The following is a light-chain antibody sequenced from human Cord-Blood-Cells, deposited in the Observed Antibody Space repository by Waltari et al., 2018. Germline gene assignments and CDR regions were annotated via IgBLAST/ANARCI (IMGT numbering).Light chain of an antibody. V-gene: IGLV2-23*01. CDR1: SSDVGSYNL. J-gene: IGLJ3*02. Sequence: QSALTQPASVSGSPGQSLTISCTGTSSDVGSYNLVSWYQQHPGKAPKLMIYEGSKRPSGVSNRFSVSKSGNTASLSISVLQAEDEADYYCCSYACSSTWVFGGGTKLTVL. CDR2: EGS. CDR3: CSYACSSTWV.